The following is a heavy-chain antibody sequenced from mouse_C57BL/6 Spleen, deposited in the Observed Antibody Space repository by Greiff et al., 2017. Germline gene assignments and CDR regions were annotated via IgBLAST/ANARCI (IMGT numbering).Heavy chain of an antibody. Sequence: EVQLQQSGPELVKPGASVKISCKASGYTFTDYYMNWVKQSHGKSLEWIGDINPNNGGTSYNQKFKGKATLTVDKSSSTAYMELRSLTSEDSAVYYCADDGYYKFAYWGQGTLVTVSA. D-gene: IGHD2-3*01. J-gene: IGHJ3*01. CDR1: GYTFTDYY. V-gene: IGHV1-26*01. CDR3: ADDGYYKFAY. CDR2: INPNNGGT.